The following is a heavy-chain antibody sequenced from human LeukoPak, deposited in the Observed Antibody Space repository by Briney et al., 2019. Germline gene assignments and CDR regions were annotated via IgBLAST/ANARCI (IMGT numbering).Heavy chain of an antibody. V-gene: IGHV3-30*03. D-gene: IGHD2-2*01. CDR2: ISYDGSNK. CDR3: AELIVVIPAATESNFDY. Sequence: GRSLRLSCAASGFTFSSYGMHWARQAPGKGLEWVAVISYDGSNKYYADSVKGRFTISRDNSKNTLYLQMNSLRAEDTAVYYCAELIVVIPAATESNFDYWGQGTLVTVSS. J-gene: IGHJ4*02. CDR1: GFTFSSYG.